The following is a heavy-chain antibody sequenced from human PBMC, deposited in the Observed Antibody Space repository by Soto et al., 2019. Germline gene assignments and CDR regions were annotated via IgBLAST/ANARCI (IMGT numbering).Heavy chain of an antibody. CDR2: IKQDGSER. J-gene: IGHJ4*02. D-gene: IGHD1-26*01. Sequence: EVQLGQSGGGLVQPGGSLRLSCAASGFIFRSHWMSWVRQAPGKGLEWVANIKQDGSERYYVGSVNRRFTISRDNANNSLFLQMDSLRAEDTAVYYCVKDRSGNFPGWGQGSLVTVSS. CDR3: VKDRSGNFPG. V-gene: IGHV3-7*04. CDR1: GFIFRSHW.